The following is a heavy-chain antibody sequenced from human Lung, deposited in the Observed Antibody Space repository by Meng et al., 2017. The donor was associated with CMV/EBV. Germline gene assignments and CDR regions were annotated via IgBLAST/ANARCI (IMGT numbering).Heavy chain of an antibody. V-gene: IGHV3-20*01. D-gene: IGHD3-22*01. CDR3: ARGDSSAYYLFDY. Sequence: GESXKISCAASGFTFDDYGMSWVRQAPGKGLEWVSGINWSGGSTGYADSVKGRFTISRDNAKNSLYLQMNSLRAEDTALYHCARGDSSAYYLFDYWGQGTLVTVSS. J-gene: IGHJ4*02. CDR2: INWSGGST. CDR1: GFTFDDYG.